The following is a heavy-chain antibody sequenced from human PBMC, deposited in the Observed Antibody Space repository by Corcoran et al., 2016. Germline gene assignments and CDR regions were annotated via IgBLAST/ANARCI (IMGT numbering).Heavy chain of an antibody. V-gene: IGHV4-39*01. CDR3: ASTSGGITIFGVVIYAFDI. CDR2: IYYSGST. Sequence: QLQLQESGPGLVKPSETLSLTCTVSGGSISSSSYYWGWIRQPPGKGLEWIGSIYYSGSTYYNPSLTSRVTISVDTSKNQFSLKLSSVTAADTAVDYWASTSGGITIFGVVIYAFDIWGQGTMVTVSS. D-gene: IGHD3-3*01. CDR1: GGSISSSSYY. J-gene: IGHJ3*02.